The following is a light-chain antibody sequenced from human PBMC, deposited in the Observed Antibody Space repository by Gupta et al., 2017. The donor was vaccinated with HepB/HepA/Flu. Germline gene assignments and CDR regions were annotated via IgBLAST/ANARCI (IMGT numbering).Light chain of an antibody. CDR3: QQGFTLPVT. V-gene: IGKV1-39*01. Sequence: DIQMTQSPSSLSASLGDRVTITCRASQSIASYLNWYEKRPGKAPKLLISSASSVQSGVPSRFSGSGSGTECSLTISSLRSEDSTTYDCQQGFTLPVTFGKGTKVEI. J-gene: IGKJ1*01. CDR2: SAS. CDR1: QSIASY.